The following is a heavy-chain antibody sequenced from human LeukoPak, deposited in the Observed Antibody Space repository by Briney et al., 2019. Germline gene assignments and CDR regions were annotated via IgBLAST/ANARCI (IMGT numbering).Heavy chain of an antibody. CDR1: GGSISSYY. J-gene: IGHJ4*02. Sequence: SETLSLTCTVSGGSISSYYWSWIRQPPGKGLEWIGYIYYSGSTNYNPSLKSRVTISVDTSKNQFSLKLSSVTAADTAVYYCARVSAYSGYDDIYYFDYWGQGTLVTVSS. D-gene: IGHD5-12*01. V-gene: IGHV4-59*01. CDR2: IYYSGST. CDR3: ARVSAYSGYDDIYYFDY.